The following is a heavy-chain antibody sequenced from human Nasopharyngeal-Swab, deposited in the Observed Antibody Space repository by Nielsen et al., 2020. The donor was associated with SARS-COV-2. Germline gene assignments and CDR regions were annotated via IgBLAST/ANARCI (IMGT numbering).Heavy chain of an antibody. V-gene: IGHV6-1*01. J-gene: IGHJ3*02. CDR2: TYYRSKWYN. CDR3: ARDEDNSGSWGDDAFDI. Sequence: WIRQSPSRGLEWLGRTYYRSKWYNDYAVSVKSRITINPDTSKNQFSLQLNSVTPEDTAVYYCARDEDNSGSWGDDAFDIWGQGTMVTVSS. D-gene: IGHD6-13*01.